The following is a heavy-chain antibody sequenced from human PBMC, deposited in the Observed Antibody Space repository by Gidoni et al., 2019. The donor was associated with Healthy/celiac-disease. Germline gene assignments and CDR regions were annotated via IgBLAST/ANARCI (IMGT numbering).Heavy chain of an antibody. CDR1: GGSISSYY. CDR2: IYYCGST. J-gene: IGHJ6*02. Sequence: QVQLQESGPGLVQPSETLSLTCTVPGGSISSYYWSWIRQPPGMGLEWIGYIYYCGSTNYNPSLKGRVTISVDTSKNQFSLKLSSVTAADTAVYYCARAGVWNIPDYYYYYGMDVWGQGTTVTVSS. CDR3: ARAGVWNIPDYYYYYGMDV. D-gene: IGHD1-1*01. V-gene: IGHV4-59*01.